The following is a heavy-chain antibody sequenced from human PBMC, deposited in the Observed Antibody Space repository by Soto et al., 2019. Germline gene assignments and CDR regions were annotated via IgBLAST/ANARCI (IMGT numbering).Heavy chain of an antibody. CDR2: IYYSGST. CDR3: ARARITIFGVVIRDAFDI. D-gene: IGHD3-3*01. Sequence: QVQLQESGPGLVKPSQTLSLTCTVSGGSISSGDYYWSWIRQPPGKGLEWIGYIYYSGSTYYNPSLKSRVTISVDTSKNQFSLKLSSVTAADTAVYYCARARITIFGVVIRDAFDIWGQGTMVTVSS. CDR1: GGSISSGDYY. J-gene: IGHJ3*02. V-gene: IGHV4-30-4*01.